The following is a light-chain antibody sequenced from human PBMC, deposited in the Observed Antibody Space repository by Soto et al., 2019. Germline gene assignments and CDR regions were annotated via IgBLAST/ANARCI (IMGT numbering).Light chain of an antibody. V-gene: IGLV7-46*01. CDR1: TGAVSSDHW. CDR2: DIS. CDR3: LLSYSGAWV. Sequence: QAVVTQEPSLTVSPGGTVTLTFASSTGAVSSDHWPYWFQQKPGQAPRTLIYDISSKHAWTPARFSGSLLGGKAALSLSGSQREDEADYFCLLSYSGAWVFGGGTEPTVL. J-gene: IGLJ3*02.